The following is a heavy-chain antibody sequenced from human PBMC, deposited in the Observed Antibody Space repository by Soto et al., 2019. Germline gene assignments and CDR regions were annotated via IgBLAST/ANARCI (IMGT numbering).Heavy chain of an antibody. Sequence: QVQLVQSGAEVKKPGASVKVSCKASGYSLADYYMHWVRQAPGQGLEWMGWINPKSGVTIYAQKFQGRVTMTRDTSMNTAYMELIRLTSADTAVYYCARENWGWYHWGQGTLVNVSS. J-gene: IGHJ4*02. CDR3: ARENWGWYH. CDR2: INPKSGVT. V-gene: IGHV1-2*02. CDR1: GYSLADYY. D-gene: IGHD7-27*01.